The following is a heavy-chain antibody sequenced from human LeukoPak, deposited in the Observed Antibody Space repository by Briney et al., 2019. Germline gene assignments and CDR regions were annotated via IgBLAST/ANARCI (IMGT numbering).Heavy chain of an antibody. Sequence: PGRSLRLSCAASGFTFDDFAMHWVRQAPGKGLEWVSGVSWNSDSIGYADSVKGRFTISRDNSKNTLYLQMNSLRAEDTAVYYCAKGLTMIDYWGQGTLVTVSS. J-gene: IGHJ4*02. V-gene: IGHV3-9*01. CDR1: GFTFDDFA. CDR3: AKGLTMIDY. CDR2: VSWNSDSI. D-gene: IGHD3-22*01.